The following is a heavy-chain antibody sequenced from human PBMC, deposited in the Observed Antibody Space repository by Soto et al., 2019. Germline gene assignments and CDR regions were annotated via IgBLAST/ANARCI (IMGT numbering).Heavy chain of an antibody. CDR2: INHSGST. Sequence: QLQLHQSGSGLVRPSETLALTCTVSGASISSGPYSWSWLRQTPGKGLEWIGFINHSGSTTYNPALKDRVTISIDKSNDQFSLRLNSMTSADTAVYFCAKGGIREGLKHLTTWGQGTLVAVSS. CDR1: GASISSGPYS. CDR3: AKGGIREGLKHLTT. D-gene: IGHD3-10*01. V-gene: IGHV4-30-2*01. J-gene: IGHJ5*02.